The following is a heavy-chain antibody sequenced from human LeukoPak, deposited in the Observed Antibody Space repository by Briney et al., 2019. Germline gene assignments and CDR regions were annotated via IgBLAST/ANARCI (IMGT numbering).Heavy chain of an antibody. V-gene: IGHV1-2*02. D-gene: IGHD3-10*01. CDR3: ARTQGLSGITMVRGVIVPFDY. CDR1: GYTFTGYY. Sequence: ASVKVSCKSSGYTFTGYYMHWVRQAPGQGLEWMGWINPNSGGTNYAQKFQGRVTMTRNTSISTAYMELSSLRSEDTAVYYCARTQGLSGITMVRGVIVPFDYWGQGTLVTVSS. J-gene: IGHJ4*02. CDR2: INPNSGGT.